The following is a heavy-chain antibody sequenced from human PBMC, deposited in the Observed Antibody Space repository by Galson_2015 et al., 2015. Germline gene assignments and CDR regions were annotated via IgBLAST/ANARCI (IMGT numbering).Heavy chain of an antibody. V-gene: IGHV2-5*01. CDR3: AHSRYSYGYATFDY. D-gene: IGHD5-18*01. CDR2: IYWNDDK. CDR1: GFSLSTSGVG. J-gene: IGHJ4*02. Sequence: PALVKPTQTLTLTCTFSGFSLSTSGVGVGWIRQPPGKALEWLALIYWNDDKRYSPSLKSRLTITKDTSKNQVVLTMTNMDPVDTATYYCAHSRYSYGYATFDYWGQGTLVTVSS.